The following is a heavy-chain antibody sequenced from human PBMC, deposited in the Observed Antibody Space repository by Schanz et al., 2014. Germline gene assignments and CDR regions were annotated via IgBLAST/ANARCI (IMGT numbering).Heavy chain of an antibody. J-gene: IGHJ4*02. CDR1: GVTFSSYA. V-gene: IGHV3-21*01. Sequence: EVQLLESGGGFVQPGGSLRLSCVASGVTFSSYAMSWVRQASGKGLEWVSSISSSSSYISYADSVKGRFTISRDNAKNSLYLQMNNLRAEDTAVYYCARDRVGASSYFDYWGQGTLVTVSS. CDR2: ISSSSSYI. CDR3: ARDRVGASSYFDY. D-gene: IGHD1-26*01.